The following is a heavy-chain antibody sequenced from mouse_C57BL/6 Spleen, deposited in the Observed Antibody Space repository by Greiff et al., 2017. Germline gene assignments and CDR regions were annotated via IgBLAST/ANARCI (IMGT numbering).Heavy chain of an antibody. Sequence: QVQLKQSGAELARPGASVKLSCKASGYTFTSYGISWVKQRTGQGLEWIGEIYPRSGNTYYNEKFKGKATLTADKSSSTAYMGLRSLTSEDSAVYFWARRGTTVVATPYAMDYWGQGTSVTVSS. CDR3: ARRGTTVVATPYAMDY. D-gene: IGHD1-1*01. V-gene: IGHV1-81*01. CDR2: IYPRSGNT. CDR1: GYTFTSYG. J-gene: IGHJ4*01.